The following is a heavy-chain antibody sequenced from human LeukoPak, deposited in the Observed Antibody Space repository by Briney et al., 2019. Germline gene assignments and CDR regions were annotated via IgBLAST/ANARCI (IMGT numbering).Heavy chain of an antibody. J-gene: IGHJ4*02. D-gene: IGHD4-17*01. CDR3: ARDKYGDYPLDY. CDR2: ISSSSSYI. Sequence: PGGSLRLSCAASGFTFSSYSMNWVRQAPGKGLEWVSSISSSSSYIYYADSVKGRFTISRDNAKTSLYLQMNSLRAEDTAVYYCARDKYGDYPLDYWGQGTLVTVSS. V-gene: IGHV3-21*01. CDR1: GFTFSSYS.